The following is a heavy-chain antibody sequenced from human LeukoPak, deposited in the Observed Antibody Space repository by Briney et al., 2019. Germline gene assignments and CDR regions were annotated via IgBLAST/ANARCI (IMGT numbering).Heavy chain of an antibody. V-gene: IGHV3-7*03. Sequence: GGSLRLSCAASGFTFSSYWMNWLRQAPGKGLEWVANIKQDGSEKNYVASVKGRFTISRDNSKNTLYLQMNTLRAEDTAVYYCARDRGRYSSGWYDFQHWGQGTLVTVSS. CDR1: GFTFSSYW. D-gene: IGHD6-19*01. J-gene: IGHJ1*01. CDR3: ARDRGRYSSGWYDFQH. CDR2: IKQDGSEK.